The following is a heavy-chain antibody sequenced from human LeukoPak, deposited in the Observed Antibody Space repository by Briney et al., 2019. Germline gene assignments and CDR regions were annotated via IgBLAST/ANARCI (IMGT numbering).Heavy chain of an antibody. CDR2: IIPIFGTA. Sequence: SVKVSCKASGGTFSSYAISWVRQAPGQGLEWMGGIIPIFGTANYAQKFQGRVTITADESTSTAYMELSSLRAEDTAVYYCARTDVNYGYVWGTSPAYYFDYWGQGTLVTVSS. CDR1: GGTFSSYA. V-gene: IGHV1-69*13. J-gene: IGHJ4*02. CDR3: ARTDVNYGYVWGTSPAYYFDY. D-gene: IGHD3-16*01.